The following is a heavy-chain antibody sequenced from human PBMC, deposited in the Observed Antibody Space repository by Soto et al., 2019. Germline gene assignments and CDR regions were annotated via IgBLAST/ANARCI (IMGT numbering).Heavy chain of an antibody. CDR2: IYHSRST. J-gene: IGHJ4*02. Sequence: QLQLQESGSGLVKPSQTLSLTCAVSGGSISSGGYSWSWIRQPPGKGLEWIGYIYHSRSTYYNPSLKCRVTISVDRSKTQFSLKLSSVTAADTAVYYCATAGGLGAVAADYWGQGTLVTVSS. D-gene: IGHD6-19*01. V-gene: IGHV4-30-2*01. CDR3: ATAGGLGAVAADY. CDR1: GGSISSGGYS.